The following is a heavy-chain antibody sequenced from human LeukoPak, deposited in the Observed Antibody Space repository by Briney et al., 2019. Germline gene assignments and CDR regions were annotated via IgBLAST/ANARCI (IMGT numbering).Heavy chain of an antibody. V-gene: IGHV1-18*01. CDR3: ARAPDSDCSGGSCYPYYFDY. J-gene: IGHJ4*02. D-gene: IGHD2-15*01. Sequence: ASVKVSCKASGYTFTSYGISWVRQAPGQGREWMGWISAYKGNTNYAQKLQGRVTMTTDTSTSTAYMELRSLRSDDTAVYYCARAPDSDCSGGSCYPYYFDYWGQATLVTVSS. CDR2: ISAYKGNT. CDR1: GYTFTSYG.